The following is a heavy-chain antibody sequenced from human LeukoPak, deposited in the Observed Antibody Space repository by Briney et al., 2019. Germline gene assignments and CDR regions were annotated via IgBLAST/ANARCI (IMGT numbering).Heavy chain of an antibody. CDR3: ARDRRDYDYIWGTDHYFDY. J-gene: IGHJ4*02. V-gene: IGHV3-7*01. Sequence: PGGSLRLSCAASGFTFSSYWMSWVRQAPGKGLEWVANIKQDGSEKYYVDSVKGRFTISRDNAKNSLYLQTNSLRAEDTAVYYCARDRRDYDYIWGTDHYFDYWGQGTLVTVSS. CDR1: GFTFSSYW. D-gene: IGHD3-16*01. CDR2: IKQDGSEK.